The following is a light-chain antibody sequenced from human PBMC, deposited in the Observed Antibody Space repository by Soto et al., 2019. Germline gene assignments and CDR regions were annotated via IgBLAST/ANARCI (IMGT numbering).Light chain of an antibody. Sequence: QSALTQPASVSGSPGQSITISCSGTSSDVGGYNYVSWYQQHPGKAPKLMIYDVSNRPSGVSNRFSGSKSRNTDSLTISWHQAEDEANKDCSSSTSSSVVLGGGTKLTV. J-gene: IGLJ2*01. CDR2: DVS. CDR1: SSDVGGYNY. CDR3: SSSTSSSVV. V-gene: IGLV2-14*01.